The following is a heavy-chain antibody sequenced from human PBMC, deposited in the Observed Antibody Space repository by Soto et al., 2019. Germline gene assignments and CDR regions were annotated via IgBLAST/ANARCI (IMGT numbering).Heavy chain of an antibody. CDR1: GYTFSSYA. Sequence: ASVKVSCKASGYTFSSYAMHWVRQAPGQRPEWMGWINTGNGNTKYSENFQGRVTMTTDTSTSTAYMELRSLRSDDTAVYYCARAGWVGYYYYGMDVWGQGTTVTVSS. CDR3: ARAGWVGYYYYGMDV. J-gene: IGHJ6*02. V-gene: IGHV1-3*04. D-gene: IGHD3-16*01. CDR2: INTGNGNT.